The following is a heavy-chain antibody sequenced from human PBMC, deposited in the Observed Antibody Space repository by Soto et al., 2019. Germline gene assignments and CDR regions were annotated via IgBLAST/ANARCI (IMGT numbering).Heavy chain of an antibody. J-gene: IGHJ4*02. Sequence: GGSLSLSCAASGVRFSNCGMHWVRQAPGKGLEWVAAISSDGSDKYYSESVKGRFTISRDNSKNTLFLQMNSLRVEDTAVFYFLKGSLVPRQELVFRGPETLATVS. CDR2: ISSDGSDK. CDR3: LKGSLVPRQELVF. CDR1: GVRFSNCG. V-gene: IGHV3-30*18. D-gene: IGHD3-10*01.